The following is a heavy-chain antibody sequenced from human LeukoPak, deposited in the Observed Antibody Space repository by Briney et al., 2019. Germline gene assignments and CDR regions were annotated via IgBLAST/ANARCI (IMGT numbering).Heavy chain of an antibody. V-gene: IGHV3-30*04. CDR3: ARRSGSPPDVFDI. CDR2: ISYDGSKK. Sequence: GGSLRLSCAASGFTFSSYPMHWVRQAPGKGLEWVAVISYDGSKKYYADSVKGRFTISRDNAKNSLYLQMNSLRAEDTAVYYCARRSGSPPDVFDIWGQGTMVTVSS. J-gene: IGHJ3*02. CDR1: GFTFSSYP. D-gene: IGHD1-26*01.